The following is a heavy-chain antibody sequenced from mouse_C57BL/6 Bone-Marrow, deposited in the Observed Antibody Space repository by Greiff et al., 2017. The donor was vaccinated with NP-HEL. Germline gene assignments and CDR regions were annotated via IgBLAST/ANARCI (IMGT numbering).Heavy chain of an antibody. D-gene: IGHD2-10*02. CDR3: ARRRRLPLVNAMEY. CDR1: GYTFTSYW. J-gene: IGHJ4*01. Sequence: VQLQQPGAELVKPGASVKLSCKASGYTFTSYWITWVKQRPGQGLEWIGDIYPGSGSTNYNEKFKGKATLTVDTSSSTASMQLSSLTSEDSWVLYCARRRRLPLVNAMEYLGQRTSGNGSP. V-gene: IGHV1-55*01. CDR2: IYPGSGST.